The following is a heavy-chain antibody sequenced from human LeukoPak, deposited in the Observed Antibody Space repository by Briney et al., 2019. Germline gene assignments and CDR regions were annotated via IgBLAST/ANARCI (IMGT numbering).Heavy chain of an antibody. V-gene: IGHV3-21*04. D-gene: IGHD6-19*01. CDR3: AAYGSGAP. Sequence: GGSLRLSCAASGFTFSSYSMNWVRQAPGKGLEWVSSISSSSSYIYYADSVKGRFTISRDNSNNTLYLQMNSLRAEDTAVYYCAAYGSGAPGGQGTLVTVSS. CDR1: GFTFSSYS. J-gene: IGHJ4*02. CDR2: ISSSSSYI.